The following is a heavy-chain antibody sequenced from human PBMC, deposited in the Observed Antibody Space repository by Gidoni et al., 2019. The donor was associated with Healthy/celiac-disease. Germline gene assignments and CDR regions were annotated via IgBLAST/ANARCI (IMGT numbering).Heavy chain of an antibody. CDR1: GDTFTSDD. J-gene: IGHJ4*02. Sequence: QGQLVQSGAAVKNPGASGKVSCKASGDTFTSDDINWVRQDTGQGLEWMGGMTPTSGNTCYAQKFPGRVTMTRNTSTRTAYIVLTSLRSEYTVVYYCAIRLGHTGTFDYWGQGTLVTVSS. D-gene: IGHD1-1*01. CDR3: AIRLGHTGTFDY. V-gene: IGHV1-8*01. CDR2: MTPTSGNT.